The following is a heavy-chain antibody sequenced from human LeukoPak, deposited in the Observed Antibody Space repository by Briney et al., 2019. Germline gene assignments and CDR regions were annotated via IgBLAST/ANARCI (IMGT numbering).Heavy chain of an antibody. CDR2: VSSSGSTI. V-gene: IGHV3-11*04. D-gene: IGHD2-15*01. J-gene: IGHJ4*02. CDR3: ARTSSGGSCYLDY. CDR1: GFTFSDYY. Sequence: GGSLRLSCAASGFTFSDYYMSWIRQAPGKGLEWVSYVSSSGSTIYYADSVKGRFTISRDNAKNSLYLQMNSLRAEDTAVYYCARTSSGGSCYLDYWGQGTLVTVSS.